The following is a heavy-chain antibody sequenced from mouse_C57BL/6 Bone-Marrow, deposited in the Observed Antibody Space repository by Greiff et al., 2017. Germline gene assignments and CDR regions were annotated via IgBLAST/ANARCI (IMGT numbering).Heavy chain of an antibody. D-gene: IGHD4-1*01. CDR1: GYTFTSYW. J-gene: IGHJ2*03. CDR3: ARATGSRGGK. CDR2: IDPSDSYT. V-gene: IGHV1-59*01. Sequence: QVQLQQPGAELVRPGTSVKLSCKASGYTFTSYWMHWVKQRPGQGLEWIGVIDPSDSYTNYNQKFKGKATLTVDTSSSTAYMQLSSLTSEDSAVYDGARATGSRGGKGGRGKSPTVSS.